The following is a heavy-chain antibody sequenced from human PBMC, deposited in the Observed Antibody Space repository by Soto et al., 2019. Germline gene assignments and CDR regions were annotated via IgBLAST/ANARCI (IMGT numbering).Heavy chain of an antibody. V-gene: IGHV3-23*01. Sequence: PGGSLRLSCAASGFTFSSFSISWVRQAPWKGLEWVSAISGSGISTYYADSVKGRFTISRDNSKNTLDLQMNSLRAEDTAVYYCAKDEEGYQTAPGGGGDFDCSRQRTLVAL. D-gene: IGHD2-21*01. CDR1: GFTFSSFS. J-gene: IGHJ4*02. CDR3: AKDEEGYQTAPGGGGDFDC. CDR2: ISGSGIST.